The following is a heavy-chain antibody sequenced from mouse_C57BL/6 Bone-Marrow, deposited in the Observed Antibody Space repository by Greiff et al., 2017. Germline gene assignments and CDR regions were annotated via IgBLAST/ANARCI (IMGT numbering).Heavy chain of an antibody. CDR3: ARSGLRLRKTWFAY. CDR1: GYSFTDYN. D-gene: IGHD3-2*02. J-gene: IGHJ3*01. CDR2: INPNYGTT. Sequence: EVKLMESGPELVKPGASVKISCKASGYSFTDYNMNWVKQSNGKSLEWIGVINPNYGTTSYNQKFKGKATLTVDQSSSTAYMQLNSLTSEDSAVYYCARSGLRLRKTWFAYWGQGTLVTVSA. V-gene: IGHV1-39*01.